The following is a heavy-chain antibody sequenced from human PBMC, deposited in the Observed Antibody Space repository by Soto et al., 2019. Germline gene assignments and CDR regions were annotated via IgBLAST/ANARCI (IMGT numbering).Heavy chain of an antibody. Sequence: EVQLLESGGGLVQPGGSLRLSCAASGFTFSSYAMSWVRQAPGKGLEWVSAISGSGGSTYYADSVKGRFTISRDNSKNTLYLQMNSLRAEDTAVYYCAKAGYCSGGSCYPAWFEPWGQGTLVTVSS. CDR1: GFTFSSYA. CDR2: ISGSGGST. D-gene: IGHD2-15*01. J-gene: IGHJ5*02. V-gene: IGHV3-23*01. CDR3: AKAGYCSGGSCYPAWFEP.